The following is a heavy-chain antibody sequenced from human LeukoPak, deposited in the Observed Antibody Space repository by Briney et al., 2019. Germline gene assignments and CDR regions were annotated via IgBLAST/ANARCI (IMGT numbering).Heavy chain of an antibody. CDR1: GFTVSSNY. D-gene: IGHD5-18*01. J-gene: IGHJ6*02. CDR2: IYSGGST. Sequence: PGGSLRLSCAASGFTVSSNYMSWVRQAPGRGLEWVSVIYSGGSTYYADSVKGRFTISRDNSKNTLYLQMNSLRAEDTAVYYCARDGDQLWLGGMDVWGQGTTVTVSS. V-gene: IGHV3-53*01. CDR3: ARDGDQLWLGGMDV.